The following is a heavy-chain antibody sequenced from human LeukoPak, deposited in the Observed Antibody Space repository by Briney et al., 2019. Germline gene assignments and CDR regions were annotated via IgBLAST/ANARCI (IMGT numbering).Heavy chain of an antibody. CDR2: INPSGGST. Sequence: ASVKVSCKASGYTFTSYYMHWVRQAPGQGLEWMGIINPSGGSTSYAQKFQGRVTMTRDMSTSTVYMELSSLRSEDTAVYYCAREAEGLYCGGDCYSFDYWGQGTLVTVSS. CDR3: AREAEGLYCGGDCYSFDY. J-gene: IGHJ4*02. V-gene: IGHV1-46*01. D-gene: IGHD2-21*02. CDR1: GYTFTSYY.